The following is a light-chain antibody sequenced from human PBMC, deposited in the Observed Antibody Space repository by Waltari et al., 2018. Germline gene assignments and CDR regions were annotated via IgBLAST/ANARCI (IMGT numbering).Light chain of an antibody. Sequence: QTVVTQEPSFSVAPGGTVTLPCGLTSVSVSTTSYPTWFQQTPGPAPRTLIFSTNTRSSGVPDRFSGSILGNRAAITIRGAQADDESDYYCVLYMGSGIWVFGGGTKVTVL. J-gene: IGLJ3*02. CDR3: VLYMGSGIWV. CDR1: SVSVSTTSY. V-gene: IGLV8-61*01. CDR2: STN.